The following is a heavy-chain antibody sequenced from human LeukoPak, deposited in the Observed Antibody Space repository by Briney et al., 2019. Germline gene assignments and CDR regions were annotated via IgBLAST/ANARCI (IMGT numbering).Heavy chain of an antibody. J-gene: IGHJ4*02. Sequence: GGSLRLSFAASGFTFSRYAMSWVRRPPGKGLEGVSAISGSGGSTYYADSVKGRFTISRDNSKNTLYLQMNSLRAEDTAVYYCANHITMVRGVIDYWGQGTLVTVSS. CDR1: GFTFSRYA. V-gene: IGHV3-23*01. CDR2: ISGSGGST. CDR3: ANHITMVRGVIDY. D-gene: IGHD3-10*01.